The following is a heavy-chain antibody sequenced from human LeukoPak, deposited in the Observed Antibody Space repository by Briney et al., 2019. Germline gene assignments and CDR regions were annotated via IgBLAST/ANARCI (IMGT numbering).Heavy chain of an antibody. V-gene: IGHV3-23*01. CDR1: GFTFSSYA. CDR2: ISGSGGST. CDR3: AKDWAAAGHTGKFDR. Sequence: GGSLRLSCAASGFTFSSYAMSWVRQAPGKGLEWVSAISGSGGSTYYADSVKGRFTISRDNSKNTLYLQMSSLRAEDTAVYYCAKDWAAAGHTGKFDRWGQGTLVTVSS. D-gene: IGHD6-13*01. J-gene: IGHJ5*02.